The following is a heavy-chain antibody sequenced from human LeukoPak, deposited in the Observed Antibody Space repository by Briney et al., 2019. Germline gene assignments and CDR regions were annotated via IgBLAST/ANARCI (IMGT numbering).Heavy chain of an antibody. D-gene: IGHD3-10*01. CDR2: IYTSGST. CDR3: AREALLWFGELPVYMDV. Sequence: SETLSLTCTVSGGSISSGSYYWSWIRQPAGKGLEWIGRIYTSGSTNYNPSLKSRVTISVDTSKNQFSLKLSSVTAADTAVYYCAREALLWFGELPVYMDVWGKGTTVTVSS. CDR1: GGSISSGSYY. J-gene: IGHJ6*03. V-gene: IGHV4-61*02.